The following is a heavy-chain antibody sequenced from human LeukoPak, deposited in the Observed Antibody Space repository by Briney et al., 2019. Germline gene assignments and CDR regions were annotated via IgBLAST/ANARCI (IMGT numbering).Heavy chain of an antibody. D-gene: IGHD5-12*01. V-gene: IGHV1-69*13. J-gene: IGHJ4*02. Sequence: SSVTVSCKASGGTFSSYAISWVRQAPGQGLEWMGGIIPIFGTANYAQKFQGRVTITADESTSTAYMELSSLRSEDTAVYYCARGGGVATITITFDYWGQGTLVIVSS. CDR2: IIPIFGTA. CDR3: ARGGGVATITITFDY. CDR1: GGTFSSYA.